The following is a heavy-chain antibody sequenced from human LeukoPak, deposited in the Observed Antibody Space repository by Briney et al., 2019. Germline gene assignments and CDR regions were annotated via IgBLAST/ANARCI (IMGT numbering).Heavy chain of an antibody. J-gene: IGHJ4*01. CDR3: STDPRLLIY. CDR2: ISGSGSDM. Sequence: LSLTCTVSGGSISSGSYYWSWIRQPAGKGLEWLAYISGSGSDMYYADSVKGRFTISRDNAKNSLYLQMNSLRPDDTALYYCSTDPRLLIYWGHGTLVTVSS. D-gene: IGHD2-8*01. V-gene: IGHV3-11*01. CDR1: GGSISSGSYY.